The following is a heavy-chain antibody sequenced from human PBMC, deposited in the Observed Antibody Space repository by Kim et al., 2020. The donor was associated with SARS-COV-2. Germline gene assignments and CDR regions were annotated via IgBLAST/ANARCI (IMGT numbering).Heavy chain of an antibody. CDR1: GGSISSSSYY. V-gene: IGHV4-39*01. D-gene: IGHD5-18*01. CDR2: IYYSGST. CDR3: ARHFCGYSYVFPFDY. Sequence: SETLSLTCTVSGGSISSSSYYWGWIRQPPGKGLEWIGSIYYSGSTYYNPSLKSRVTISVDTSKNQFSLKLSSVTAADTAVYYCARHFCGYSYVFPFDYWGQGTLATFSS. J-gene: IGHJ4*02.